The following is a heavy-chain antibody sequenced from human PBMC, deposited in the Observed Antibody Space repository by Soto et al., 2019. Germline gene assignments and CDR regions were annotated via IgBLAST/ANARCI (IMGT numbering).Heavy chain of an antibody. CDR2: IYYSGTT. D-gene: IGHD3-16*01. CDR3: GSWGAKKGYFPY. Sequence: SETLSLTCTVSGGSITNYYWSWIRQPPGKGLEWIGYIYYSGTTNYNPSLKSRVTISVDTSKNQFSLKLSSVTAGDTAVYYCGSWGAKKGYFPYWARGTLVPVSS. CDR1: GGSITNYY. V-gene: IGHV4-59*08. J-gene: IGHJ4*02.